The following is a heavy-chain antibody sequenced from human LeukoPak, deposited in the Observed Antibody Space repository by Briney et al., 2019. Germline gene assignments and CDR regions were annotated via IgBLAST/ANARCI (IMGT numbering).Heavy chain of an antibody. V-gene: IGHV3-9*01. CDR3: AKGSAAAGTDYFDY. J-gene: IGHJ4*02. CDR1: GFTFDDYA. D-gene: IGHD6-13*01. Sequence: PGRSLRLSCAASGFTFDDYAMHWVRQAPGKGLEWVSGISWNSGSIGYADSVKGRFTISRDNAKNSLYLQMNSLRAEDTALYYCAKGSAAAGTDYFDYWGQGTLVTVS. CDR2: ISWNSGSI.